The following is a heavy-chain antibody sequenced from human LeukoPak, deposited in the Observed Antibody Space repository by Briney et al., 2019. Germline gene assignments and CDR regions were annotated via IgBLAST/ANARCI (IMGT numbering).Heavy chain of an antibody. CDR2: INTNTGKP. D-gene: IGHD2-2*02. Sequence: ASVKVSCKASGYTFTSYAMNWVRQARGQGVEGMGWINTNTGKPTYAQGLTGRFVFPLETSVSTADLQISRLTADDSAVVFMAGPAAIYYYYYMDVWGKGTTVTVSS. V-gene: IGHV7-4-1*02. J-gene: IGHJ6*03. CDR1: GYTFTSYA. CDR3: AGPAAIYYYYYMDV.